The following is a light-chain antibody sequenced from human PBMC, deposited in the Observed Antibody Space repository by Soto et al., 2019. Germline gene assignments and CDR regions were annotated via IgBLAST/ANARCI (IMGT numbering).Light chain of an antibody. CDR1: SNDIGGYNY. Sequence: QSALTQPASVSGSPGQSITFSCTGTSNDIGGYNYVSWYQQHPGKAPKLMIFNVSNRPSGVSYRFSGSKSGNTASLTISGLQAEDEADYYCSSSTSSSTLLFGGGTKLTVL. CDR2: NVS. CDR3: SSSTSSSTLL. J-gene: IGLJ2*01. V-gene: IGLV2-14*01.